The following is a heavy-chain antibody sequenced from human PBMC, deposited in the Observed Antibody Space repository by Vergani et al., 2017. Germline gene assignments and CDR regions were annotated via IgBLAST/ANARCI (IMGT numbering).Heavy chain of an antibody. CDR1: GFIFSDYY. CDR2: ISDGGETK. CDR3: GRKQSPASLMDEPIDI. D-gene: IGHD1/OR15-1a*01. V-gene: IGHV3-11*01. J-gene: IGHJ5*02. Sequence: QVQLVASGGGLVRPGGSLRLSCAASGFIFSDYYMTWIRQTPGKGLEWLAHISDGGETKMYAESLKGRFTVSSENTKNLLILQMKTLKVDDTATYYCGRKQSPASLMDEPIDIWGQGTLVTVSS.